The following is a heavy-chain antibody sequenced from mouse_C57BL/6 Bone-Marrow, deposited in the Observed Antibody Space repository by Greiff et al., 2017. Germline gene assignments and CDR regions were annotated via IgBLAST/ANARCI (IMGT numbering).Heavy chain of an antibody. J-gene: IGHJ3*01. Sequence: DVKLVESGGGLVKPGGSLKLSCAASGFTFSSYAMSWVRQTPEKRLEWVATISDGGSYTYYPDNVKGRFTISRDNAKNNLYLQMSHLKSEDTAMYYCAREGYYDYDGGFAYWGQGTLVTVSA. V-gene: IGHV5-4*01. CDR1: GFTFSSYA. CDR3: AREGYYDYDGGFAY. CDR2: ISDGGSYT. D-gene: IGHD2-4*01.